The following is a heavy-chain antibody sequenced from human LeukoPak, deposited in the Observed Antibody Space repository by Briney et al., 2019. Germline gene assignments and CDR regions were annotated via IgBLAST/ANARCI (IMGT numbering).Heavy chain of an antibody. CDR3: ARDRGVYSRTLEH. CDR1: GFTFSSYW. CDR2: IKQDGSEK. Sequence: PGGSLRLSCAASGFTFSSYWMSWVRQAPGKGLEWVANIKQDGSEKYYVDSEKGRFNSSRDNAKNSLYLQMNSLRAEDTGVYYCARDRGVYSRTLEHWGQGTLVNVSS. J-gene: IGHJ1*01. V-gene: IGHV3-7*01. D-gene: IGHD6-13*01.